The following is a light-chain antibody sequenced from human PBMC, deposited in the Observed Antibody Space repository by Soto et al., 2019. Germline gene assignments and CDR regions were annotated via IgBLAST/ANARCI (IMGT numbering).Light chain of an antibody. J-gene: IGKJ3*01. CDR1: QTIDRY. V-gene: IGKV1-39*01. Sequence: IQMTQSPSSLSASVGDTVTITCRASQTIDRYLNWFQQKSGQAPKLLMNAASTLRSWVPSRFSASGSGTDFTLTISSLQTEDYATYYCQQSYNAPFNFGPGTKVDIK. CDR3: QQSYNAPFN. CDR2: AAS.